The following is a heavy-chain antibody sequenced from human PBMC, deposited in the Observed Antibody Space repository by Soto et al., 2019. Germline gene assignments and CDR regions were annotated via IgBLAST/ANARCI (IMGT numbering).Heavy chain of an antibody. CDR1: GGSISSSSYF. CDR3: ARHPSDFWFDP. Sequence: PSETLSLTCSVSGGSISSSSYFWGWILQPPGKGLEWIGSIYYSGSTYYNPSLKSRVTVSVATSKNQFSLKLSSVTAADTAVYYCARHPSDFWFDPWGQGTLVTVSS. V-gene: IGHV4-39*01. J-gene: IGHJ5*02. D-gene: IGHD2-21*02. CDR2: IYYSGST.